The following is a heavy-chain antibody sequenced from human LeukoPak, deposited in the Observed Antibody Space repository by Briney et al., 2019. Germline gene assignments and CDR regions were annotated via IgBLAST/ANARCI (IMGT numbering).Heavy chain of an antibody. Sequence: SETLSLTCAVYGGSFSGYYWSWIRQPPGKGLEWIGEINHSGSTNYNPSLKGRVTISVDTSKNQFSLKLSSVTAADTAVYYCARGGIGYCSSTSCYTRGGWFDPWGQGTLVTVSS. J-gene: IGHJ5*02. CDR3: ARGGIGYCSSTSCYTRGGWFDP. V-gene: IGHV4-34*01. CDR1: GGSFSGYY. CDR2: INHSGST. D-gene: IGHD2-2*02.